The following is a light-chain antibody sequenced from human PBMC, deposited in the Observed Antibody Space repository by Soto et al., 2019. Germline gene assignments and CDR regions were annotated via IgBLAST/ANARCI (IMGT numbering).Light chain of an antibody. CDR1: SSDVGTYNR. V-gene: IGLV2-18*01. Sequence: QSALTQPPSVSGSPGQSVTISCTGTSSDVGTYNRVSWYQQTPGTAPKLLIYEVSNRPSGVPDRFSGSKSGNTASLTISGLQAEDEADYYCSLYTSSRTLVFGGGTKLTVL. J-gene: IGLJ2*01. CDR3: SLYTSSRTLV. CDR2: EVS.